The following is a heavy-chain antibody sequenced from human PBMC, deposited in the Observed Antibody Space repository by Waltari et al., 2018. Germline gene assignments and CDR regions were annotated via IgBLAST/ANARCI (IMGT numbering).Heavy chain of an antibody. V-gene: IGHV1-2*02. CDR2: INPNTGGT. J-gene: IGHJ5*02. Sequence: QVQLVQSGAEVKKPGASVKVSCKASGYPFNGHYIPWGRQAPGQGLEWKGWINPNTGGTFYAQKFQGRVTVTRDTSISTAYMELSSLTSDDTAVYYCTRDRSRHYDFLSGYPRNWLDPWGQGTLVTVSS. CDR1: GYPFNGHY. CDR3: TRDRSRHYDFLSGYPRNWLDP. D-gene: IGHD3-3*01.